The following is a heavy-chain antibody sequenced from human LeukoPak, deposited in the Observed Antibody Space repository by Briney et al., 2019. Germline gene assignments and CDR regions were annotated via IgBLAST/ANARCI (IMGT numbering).Heavy chain of an antibody. CDR1: GFTFSSYS. CDR3: ARGDAIGYCSGGSCYWPGY. D-gene: IGHD2-15*01. CDR2: ISSSSSYI. V-gene: IGHV3-21*01. Sequence: GGSLRLSCAASGFTFSSYSMNWVRQAPGKGLEWVSSISSSSSYIYYVDSVKGRFTISRDNAKNSLYLQMNSLRAEDTAVYYCARGDAIGYCSGGSCYWPGYWGQGTLVTVSS. J-gene: IGHJ4*02.